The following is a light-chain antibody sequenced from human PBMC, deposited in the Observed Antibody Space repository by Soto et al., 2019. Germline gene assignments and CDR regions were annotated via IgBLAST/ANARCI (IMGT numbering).Light chain of an antibody. V-gene: IGLV2-14*03. J-gene: IGLJ1*01. CDR3: SSYTSSSTEV. CDR1: SSDVGGYNY. Sequence: QSALTQPASVSGSPGQSITISCTGTSSDVGGYNYVSWYQHHPGKAPKLMIYDVSNRPSGVSNRFSGSKSGDTASLTISGLQAEDEADYYCSSYTSSSTEVFGTGTKLPS. CDR2: DVS.